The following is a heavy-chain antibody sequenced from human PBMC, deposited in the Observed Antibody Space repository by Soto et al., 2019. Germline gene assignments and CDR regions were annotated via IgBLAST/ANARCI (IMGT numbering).Heavy chain of an antibody. Sequence: QVQLVQSGAEVKKPGSSVKVSCKASGGTFSTYTVIWVRQAPGQGLEWMGGIIPIFRTANYAQKFQGRVTVTADESTSTAYMELSSRRSEDPAVYYWARRYCISTSCHYSGMDVWGQGTTVTVSS. CDR2: IIPIFRTA. J-gene: IGHJ6*02. CDR3: ARRYCISTSCHYSGMDV. V-gene: IGHV1-69*12. CDR1: GGTFSTYT. D-gene: IGHD2-2*01.